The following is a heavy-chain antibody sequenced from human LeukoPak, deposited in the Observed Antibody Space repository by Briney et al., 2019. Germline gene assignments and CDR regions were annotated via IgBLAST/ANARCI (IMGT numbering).Heavy chain of an antibody. D-gene: IGHD1-26*01. J-gene: IGHJ4*02. V-gene: IGHV3-7*03. Sequence: GGSPRLSCAASGFSFSSYYMSWVRQAPGKGLEWVALINPDGSERYYVDSVKGRFTISRDNARNSLYLQMDSLRDEDTAVYYCAKDQRWESPHYLDSWGQGTLVTVSS. CDR3: AKDQRWESPHYLDS. CDR1: GFSFSSYY. CDR2: INPDGSER.